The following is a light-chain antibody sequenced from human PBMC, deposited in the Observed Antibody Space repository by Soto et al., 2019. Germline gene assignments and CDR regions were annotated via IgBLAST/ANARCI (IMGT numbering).Light chain of an antibody. V-gene: IGKV3-20*01. CDR3: HQYGSSPLT. J-gene: IGKJ3*01. CDR2: GTS. Sequence: ETVFTPSPGTLSLSPGDRATLSCRSSQNVYSNFVGWYQQRPGQAPRLLIYGTSTRPTDIPDRFSGSGSGTDFTLTISRMEPADFAVYFCHQYGSSPLTFGPGNKVDF. CDR1: QNVYSNF.